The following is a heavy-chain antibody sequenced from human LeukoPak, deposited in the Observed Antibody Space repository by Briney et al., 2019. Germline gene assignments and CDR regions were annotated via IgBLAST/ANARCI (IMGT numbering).Heavy chain of an antibody. D-gene: IGHD1-7*01. V-gene: IGHV4-61*02. Sequence: SETLSLTCTVSGASISSDTYFWSWIRQPAGKGLEWIGRISSTGRTYYNPSLKSRVTISVDTSKNQFSLKLSSVTAADTAVYYCARGPYNWNYSNWFDPWGQGTLVTVSS. CDR2: ISSTGRT. CDR1: GASISSDTYF. J-gene: IGHJ5*02. CDR3: ARGPYNWNYSNWFDP.